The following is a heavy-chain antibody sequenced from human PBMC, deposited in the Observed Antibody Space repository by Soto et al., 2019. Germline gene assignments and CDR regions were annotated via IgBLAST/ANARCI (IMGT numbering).Heavy chain of an antibody. J-gene: IGHJ3*02. CDR3: ARPRPGGVLVAFDI. V-gene: IGHV4-39*01. CDR2: VYYTGRT. CDR1: GDSISSNTYY. D-gene: IGHD2-8*02. Sequence: KASETLSLTCSVSGDSISSNTYYWGWIRQPPGKGLEWIGNVYYTGRTFYNPSLKSRVSISVDTSSHKFSLRLTSVTAADTAVYYCARPRPGGVLVAFDIWGQGTLVTVSS.